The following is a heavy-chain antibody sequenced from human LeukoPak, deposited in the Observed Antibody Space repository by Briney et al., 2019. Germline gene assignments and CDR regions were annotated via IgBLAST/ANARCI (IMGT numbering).Heavy chain of an antibody. CDR3: ARGRGYGYGIDY. Sequence: SETLSLTCTVSGGSISSGDHYWSWIRQSPGRGLESIAYTSYSGSAYYNPSLMSRNTMSVDTSKNQFSLKLTSVTAADTAVYYCARGRGYGYGIDYWGKGILVTVSS. CDR1: GGSISSGDHY. D-gene: IGHD5-18*01. V-gene: IGHV4-30-4*01. CDR2: TSYSGSA. J-gene: IGHJ4*02.